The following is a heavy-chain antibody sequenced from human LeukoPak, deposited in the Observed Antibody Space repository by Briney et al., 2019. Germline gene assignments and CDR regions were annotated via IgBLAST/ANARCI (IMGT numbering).Heavy chain of an antibody. CDR1: GFTLSSYS. D-gene: IGHD2-21*01. CDR3: LGQRYSFDI. Sequence: GGPLRPSCAASGFTLSSYSMNGVRKAPGKGLEWVSYISSSSSTIYYADSVKGRFTISRDNAKNSLYLQMNSLRDEDTAVYYCLGQRYSFDIWGQGTLVTVSS. CDR2: ISSSSSTI. J-gene: IGHJ4*02. V-gene: IGHV3-48*02.